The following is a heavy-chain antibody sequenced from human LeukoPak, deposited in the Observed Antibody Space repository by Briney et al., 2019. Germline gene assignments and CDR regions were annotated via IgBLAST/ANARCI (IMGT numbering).Heavy chain of an antibody. V-gene: IGHV3-53*01. J-gene: IGHJ2*01. CDR2: IHSGGST. D-gene: IGHD6-13*01. CDR3: ATLRPGIAAAEDWYFDL. CDR1: GFTVSSNY. Sequence: GGSLRLSCAASGFTVSSNYMTWVRQAPGKGLEWVSVIHSGGSTYYADSVKGRFTISRDNSKNTLYLQMNSLRAEDTAVYYCATLRPGIAAAEDWYFDLWGRGTLVTVSS.